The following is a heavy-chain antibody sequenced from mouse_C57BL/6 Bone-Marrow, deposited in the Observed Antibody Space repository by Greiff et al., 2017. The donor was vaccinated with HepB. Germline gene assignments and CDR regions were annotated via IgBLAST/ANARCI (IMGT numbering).Heavy chain of an antibody. CDR1: GFNIKDYY. CDR2: IDPEDGEN. V-gene: IGHV14-2*01. Sequence: EVQLQESGAELVKPGDSVKLSCTASGFNIKDYYMHRVKQRTEQGLEWIGRIDPEDGENKYDPKLQAKATITADTSCNTAYLQLSSLTAKETAVYYVARDSDYDYMFYAMDYGGQGPSVTVAS. CDR3: ARDSDYDYMFYAMDY. J-gene: IGHJ4*01. D-gene: IGHD2-4*01.